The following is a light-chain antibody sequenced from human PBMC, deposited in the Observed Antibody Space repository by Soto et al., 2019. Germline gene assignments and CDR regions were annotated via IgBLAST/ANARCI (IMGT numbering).Light chain of an antibody. Sequence: DIQMTHSPSSLSASVGDRVTITCQASQDISNYLNWYQQRPGKAPKLLIYDASTLESGVPSRFSGSGSGTEFTLTINNLQPDDLATYICQQYKSYSTFGRGTKVDIK. CDR3: QQYKSYST. V-gene: IGKV1-17*02. J-gene: IGKJ1*01. CDR1: QDISNY. CDR2: DAS.